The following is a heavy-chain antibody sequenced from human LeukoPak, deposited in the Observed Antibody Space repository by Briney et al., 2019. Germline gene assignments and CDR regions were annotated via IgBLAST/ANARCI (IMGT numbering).Heavy chain of an antibody. CDR1: GFTFSSYG. D-gene: IGHD5-18*01. CDR3: ARAYSYGSIFDY. Sequence: GGSLRLSCAASGFTFSSYGMTWVRQAPGKGLEWVSYISPSSSAIHYADSVKGRFTISRDNAENSLYLQMNSLRAEDTAVYYCARAYSYGSIFDYWGQGTLVTVSS. V-gene: IGHV3-48*04. CDR2: ISPSSSAI. J-gene: IGHJ4*02.